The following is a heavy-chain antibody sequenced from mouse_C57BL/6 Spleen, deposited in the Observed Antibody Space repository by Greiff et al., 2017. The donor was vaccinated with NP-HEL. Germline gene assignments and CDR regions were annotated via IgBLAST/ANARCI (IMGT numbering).Heavy chain of an antibody. V-gene: IGHV2-6-1*01. CDR2: IWSDGST. CDR3: ARQITTVGYYYAMDY. D-gene: IGHD1-1*01. J-gene: IGHJ4*01. CDR1: GFSLTSYG. Sequence: VQLQESGPGLVAPSQSLSITCTVSGFSLTSYGVHWVRQPPGKGLEWLVVIWSDGSTTYNSALKSRLSISNDNSKSQVFLKMNSLQTDDTAMYYCARQITTVGYYYAMDYWGQGTSVTVSS.